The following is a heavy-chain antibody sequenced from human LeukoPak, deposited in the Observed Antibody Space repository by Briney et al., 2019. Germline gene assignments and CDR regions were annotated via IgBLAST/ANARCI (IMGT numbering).Heavy chain of an antibody. V-gene: IGHV4-34*01. CDR2: INPSGGT. D-gene: IGHD5-18*01. J-gene: IGHJ6*03. CDR1: GGSFSDYS. Sequence: SSETLSLTCAVYGGSFSDYSWSWIRQPPGKGLEWIGQINPSGGTNHNPSLMSRVSMSVDRSKNQISLRVSSVTAADTAVYYCARVGYSFSINDWSRTGLGAYPTKYYYYMDVWGQGTTVTVSS. CDR3: ARVGYSFSINDWSRTGLGAYPTKYYYYMDV.